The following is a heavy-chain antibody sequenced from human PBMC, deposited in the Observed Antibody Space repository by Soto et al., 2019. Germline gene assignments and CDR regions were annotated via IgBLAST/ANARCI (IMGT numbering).Heavy chain of an antibody. J-gene: IGHJ5*02. CDR1: GFTFSSYA. V-gene: IGHV3-23*01. CDR2: ISGSGGST. CDR3: AKDLSGFFKGVWFDP. D-gene: IGHD3-3*01. Sequence: GGSLRLSCAASGFTFSSYAMSWVRQAPGKGLEWVSAISGSGGSTYYADSVEGRFTISRDNSKNTLYLQMNSLRAEDTAVYYCAKDLSGFFKGVWFDPWGQGTLVTVSS.